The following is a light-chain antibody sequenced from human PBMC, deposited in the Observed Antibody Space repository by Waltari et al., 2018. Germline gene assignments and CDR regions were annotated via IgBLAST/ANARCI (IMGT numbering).Light chain of an antibody. V-gene: IGLV2-23*02. J-gene: IGLJ1*01. Sequence: QSGLTQPASVSGSPGQSITISCTGTSSDVGNYNLVSWYQQYPGKAPKLMVYEVPTRSSGVSDRFSGSKSGNTASLTIYGLQSEDEADYYCCSYAGFGIYVFGTGTKVTVL. CDR1: SSDVGNYNL. CDR2: EVP. CDR3: CSYAGFGIYV.